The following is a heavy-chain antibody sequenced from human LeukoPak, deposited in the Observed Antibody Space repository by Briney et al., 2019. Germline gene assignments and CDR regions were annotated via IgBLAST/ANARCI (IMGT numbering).Heavy chain of an antibody. CDR3: ASLVVTDDWAFGI. Sequence: GGSLRLSCAASGFAFSRHWMHWIRQAPGKGLVWVSAIYTDGTTKRYADSVKGRFTISRDNAKNTLYLQMNSLSVEDTAVYYCASLVVTDDWAFGIWGQGTMVTVSS. V-gene: IGHV3-74*01. CDR2: IYTDGTTK. CDR1: GFAFSRHW. D-gene: IGHD2-21*02. J-gene: IGHJ3*02.